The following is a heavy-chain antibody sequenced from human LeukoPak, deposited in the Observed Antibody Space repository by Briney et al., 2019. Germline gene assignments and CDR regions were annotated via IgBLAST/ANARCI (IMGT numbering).Heavy chain of an antibody. V-gene: IGHV3-30-3*01. CDR2: ISYDGSNK. Sequence: GGSLRLSCAASGFTFSSSPTPRVPQAPGKGLEWVAVISYDGSNKYYADSVKGRFTISRDNSKNTLYLQMNSLRAEDTAVYYCVTFYETYWGRGTLVTVSS. J-gene: IGHJ4*02. CDR3: VTFYETY. D-gene: IGHD2/OR15-2a*01. CDR1: GFTFSSSP.